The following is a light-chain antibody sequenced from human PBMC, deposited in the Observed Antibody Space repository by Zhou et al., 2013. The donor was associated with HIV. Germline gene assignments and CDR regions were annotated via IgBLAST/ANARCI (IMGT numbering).Light chain of an antibody. V-gene: IGKV3-15*01. CDR1: QSLNGD. Sequence: EIVMTQSPATLSVFPGERVTLSCRAGQSLNGDLAWYQQKPGQTPRLLIYRTSTRATGVPARFSGSGSGTELTLTINTMQSEDFAVYYCQQYNNWPFTFGQGTKLEIK. J-gene: IGKJ2*01. CDR3: QQYNNWPFT. CDR2: RTS.